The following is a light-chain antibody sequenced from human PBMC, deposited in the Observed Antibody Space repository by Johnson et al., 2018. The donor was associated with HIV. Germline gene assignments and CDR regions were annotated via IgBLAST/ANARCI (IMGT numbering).Light chain of an antibody. Sequence: QAVLTQPPSVSAAPGQKVTISCSGSSSNIGNNYVSWYQQLPGTAPKLLIYENNKRPSGIPDRFSGSKSGATATLGITGLQTGDEADYYCGLWDASLRPPYVFGSVTTLSVL. J-gene: IGLJ1*01. CDR1: SSNIGNNY. V-gene: IGLV1-51*02. CDR2: ENN. CDR3: GLWDASLRPPYV.